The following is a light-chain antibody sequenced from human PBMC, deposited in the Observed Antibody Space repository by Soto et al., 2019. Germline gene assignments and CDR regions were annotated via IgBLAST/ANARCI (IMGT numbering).Light chain of an antibody. J-gene: IGKJ4*01. V-gene: IGKV3-20*01. CDR3: QQYGSSPPLT. Sequence: EIVLTQSPVTLSLSPGERATLSCRASQSVSSKYLAWYQQKPGQAPRLLLYGASNRATGIPDRFSGSGSGTDFTLTISRLEPEDFAVYYCQQYGSSPPLTFGGGTKVDIK. CDR1: QSVSSKY. CDR2: GAS.